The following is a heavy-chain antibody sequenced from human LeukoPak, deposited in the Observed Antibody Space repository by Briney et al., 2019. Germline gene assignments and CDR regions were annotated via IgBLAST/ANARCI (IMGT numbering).Heavy chain of an antibody. V-gene: IGHV4-31*03. Sequence: PSETLSLTCTVSGGSISSGGYYWSWIRQHPGKGLEWIGYIYYSGSTYYNPSLKSRVTISVDTSKNQFSLKLSSVTAADTAVYYCARAPWGDFWSGYFDYWGQGTLVTVSS. CDR1: GGSISSGGYY. CDR3: ARAPWGDFWSGYFDY. D-gene: IGHD3-3*01. J-gene: IGHJ4*02. CDR2: IYYSGST.